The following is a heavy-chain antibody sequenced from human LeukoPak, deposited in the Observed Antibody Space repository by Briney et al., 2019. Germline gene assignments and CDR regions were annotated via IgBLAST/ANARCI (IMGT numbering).Heavy chain of an antibody. CDR3: ARQRADYYYYYVDV. Sequence: SEALSLTCTASGGSINSANYYWGWLRQPPGKGLEWIGSIYYSETTYDNPSLKSRVTISIETSKNQFSPKLSSVTASDTAVYYCARQRADYYYYYVDVWGKGTTVAVS. J-gene: IGHJ6*03. CDR1: GGSINSANYY. V-gene: IGHV4-39*01. CDR2: IYYSETT.